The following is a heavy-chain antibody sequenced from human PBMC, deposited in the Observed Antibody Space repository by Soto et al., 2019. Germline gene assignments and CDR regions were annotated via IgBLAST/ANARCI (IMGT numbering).Heavy chain of an antibody. Sequence: SSETVSLTCTVSGGSISSYYWSWIRQPPGKGLEWIGYIYYSGSTNYNPSLKSRVTISVDTSKNQFYLKLSSVTAADTAVYYCARGNTYYDFWSGYYTHNWFDPWGQGTLVTVSS. V-gene: IGHV4-59*01. D-gene: IGHD3-3*01. CDR2: IYYSGST. J-gene: IGHJ5*02. CDR3: ARGNTYYDFWSGYYTHNWFDP. CDR1: GGSISSYY.